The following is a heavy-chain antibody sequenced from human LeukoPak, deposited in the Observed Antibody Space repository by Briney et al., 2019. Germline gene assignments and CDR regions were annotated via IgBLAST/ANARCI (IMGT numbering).Heavy chain of an antibody. D-gene: IGHD3-3*01. CDR3: ARSTRPSYYDFWSGYYPRLDY. CDR1: GYTFTGYY. Sequence: GASVKVSCKASGYTFTGYYMHWVRQAPGQGLEWMGWINPNSGGTNYAQKFQGRVTMTRNTSISTAYMELSSLRSEDTAVYYCARSTRPSYYDFWSGYYPRLDYWGQGTLVTVSS. V-gene: IGHV1-2*02. CDR2: INPNSGGT. J-gene: IGHJ4*02.